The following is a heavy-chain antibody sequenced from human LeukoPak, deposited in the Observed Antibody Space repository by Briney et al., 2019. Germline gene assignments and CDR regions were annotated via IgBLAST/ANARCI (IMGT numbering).Heavy chain of an antibody. CDR1: GFTFSSYG. Sequence: GGSLRLSCAASGFTFSSYGMHWVRQAPGKGLEWVAFIRYDGSNKYYADSVKGRFTISRDNSKSTLFLQMNSLKTEDTAVYYCAKPYSSNKYYFYYMDVWGRGTTVTISS. V-gene: IGHV3-30*02. CDR3: AKPYSSNKYYFYYMDV. D-gene: IGHD6-13*01. CDR2: IRYDGSNK. J-gene: IGHJ6*03.